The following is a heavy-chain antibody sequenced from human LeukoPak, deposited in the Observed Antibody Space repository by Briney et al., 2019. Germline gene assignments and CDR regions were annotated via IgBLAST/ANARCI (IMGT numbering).Heavy chain of an antibody. Sequence: GGSLRLSCAASGFTFSDYYMSWIRQAPGKGLEWVSYISSSGSTIYYADSVKGRFTISRDNAKNSLYLQMNSLRAEDTAVYYCARDHSSSWYHYYGMDVWGQGTTVTVSS. J-gene: IGHJ6*02. CDR2: ISSSGSTI. CDR1: GFTFSDYY. V-gene: IGHV3-11*01. CDR3: ARDHSSSWYHYYGMDV. D-gene: IGHD6-13*01.